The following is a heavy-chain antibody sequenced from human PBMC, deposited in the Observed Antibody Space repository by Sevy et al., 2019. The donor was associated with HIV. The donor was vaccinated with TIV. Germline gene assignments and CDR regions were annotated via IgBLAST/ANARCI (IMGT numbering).Heavy chain of an antibody. CDR2: ISSSSSYI. Sequence: GGSLRLSCAASGFTFSSYSMNWVRQAPGKGLERVSSISSSSSYIYYADSVKGRFTISRDNAKNSLYLQMNSLRAEDTAVYYCARDQPYYYDSSGYPTGFDIWGQGTMVTVSS. D-gene: IGHD3-22*01. J-gene: IGHJ3*02. CDR1: GFTFSSYS. CDR3: ARDQPYYYDSSGYPTGFDI. V-gene: IGHV3-21*01.